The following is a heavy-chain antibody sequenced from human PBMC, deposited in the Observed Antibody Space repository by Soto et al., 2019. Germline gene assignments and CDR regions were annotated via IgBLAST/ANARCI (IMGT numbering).Heavy chain of an antibody. V-gene: IGHV2-70*11. CDR3: ARMDTAMVSRDAFDI. CDR1: GFSLSTSGMC. Sequence: SGPTLVNPTQTLTLTCTFSGFSLSTSGMCVSWIRQPPGKALEWLARIDWDDDKYYSTSLKTRLTISKDTSKNQVVLTMTNMDPVDTATYYCARMDTAMVSRDAFDIWGQGTMVTVSS. J-gene: IGHJ3*02. CDR2: IDWDDDK. D-gene: IGHD5-18*01.